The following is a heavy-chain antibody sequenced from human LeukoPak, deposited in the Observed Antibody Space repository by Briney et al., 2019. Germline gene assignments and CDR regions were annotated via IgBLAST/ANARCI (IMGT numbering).Heavy chain of an antibody. Sequence: GASVKVSCKASGGTFSSYAISWVRQAPGQGLEWMGGIIPIFGTANYAQKFQGRVTTTADESTSTAYMELSSLRSEDTAVYYCARSTTMVYYYYGMDVWGQGTTVTVSS. CDR2: IIPIFGTA. D-gene: IGHD3-10*01. CDR3: ARSTTMVYYYYGMDV. V-gene: IGHV1-69*13. J-gene: IGHJ6*02. CDR1: GGTFSSYA.